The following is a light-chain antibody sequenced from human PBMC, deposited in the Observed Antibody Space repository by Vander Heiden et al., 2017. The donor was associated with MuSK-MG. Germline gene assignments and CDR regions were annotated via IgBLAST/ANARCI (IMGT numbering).Light chain of an antibody. CDR2: DAS. Sequence: DIVLTQSPATLSLSPGQRATLSCRASQSISISLAWSQQKPGQAPRLLIFDASNRAPGTPARFSGSGSWTAFTLTISSLGPADFAVYSCQHRRSEPQTFGGGTKVXSK. CDR3: QHRRSEPQT. CDR1: QSISIS. J-gene: IGKJ4*01. V-gene: IGKV3-11*01.